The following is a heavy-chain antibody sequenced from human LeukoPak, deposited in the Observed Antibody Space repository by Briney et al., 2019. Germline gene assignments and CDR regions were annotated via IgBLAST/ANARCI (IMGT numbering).Heavy chain of an antibody. CDR1: GYTFTSYG. V-gene: IGHV1-18*01. D-gene: IGHD3-22*01. CDR3: ARARDYYDSSGYYDCFDY. CDR2: ISAYNGNT. J-gene: IGHJ4*02. Sequence: GASVKVSCKASGYTFTSYGISWVRQAPGQGLEWMGWISAYNGNTNYAQKLQGRVTMSTDTSTSTAYMELRSLRSDDTAVYYCARARDYYDSSGYYDCFDYWGQGTLVTVSS.